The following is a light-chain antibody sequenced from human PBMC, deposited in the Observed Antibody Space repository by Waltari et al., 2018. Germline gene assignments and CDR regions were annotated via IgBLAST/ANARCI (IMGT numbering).Light chain of an antibody. V-gene: IGKV3-20*01. CDR1: QSVSRS. CDR2: GAS. CDR3: QHYVRLPVS. Sequence: LLTQPPGSLSLSRGERPTPSCRASQSVSRSLAWYQQKPGQAPRLLIYGASSRATGVPDRFSGSGSGTDFSLTISRLEPEDFAVYYCQHYVRLPVSFGQGTKVEIK. J-gene: IGKJ1*01.